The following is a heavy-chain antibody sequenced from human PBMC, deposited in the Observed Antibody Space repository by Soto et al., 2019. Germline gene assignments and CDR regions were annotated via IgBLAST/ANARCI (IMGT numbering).Heavy chain of an antibody. D-gene: IGHD2-15*01. CDR1: GFTFSSYG. Sequence: QTGGSLRLSCAASGFTFSSYGMHWVRQAPGKGLEWVAVIWYDGSNKYYADSVKGRFTISRDNSKNTLYLQMNSLRAEDTAVYYCARDQRYCSGGSCTISGYFDYWGQGTLVTV. CDR2: IWYDGSNK. J-gene: IGHJ4*02. CDR3: ARDQRYCSGGSCTISGYFDY. V-gene: IGHV3-33*01.